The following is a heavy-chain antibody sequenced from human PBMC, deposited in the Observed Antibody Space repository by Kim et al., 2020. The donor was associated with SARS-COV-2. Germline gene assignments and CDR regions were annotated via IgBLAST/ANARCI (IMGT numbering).Heavy chain of an antibody. J-gene: IGHJ4*02. Sequence: IKSRVTISVDTSKNQFSLKLSSVTAADTAVYYCARQKCGWGQNHYMRHVDYWGQGTLVTVSP. CDR3: ARQKCGWGQNHYMRHVDY. V-gene: IGHV4-39*01. D-gene: IGHD5-12*01.